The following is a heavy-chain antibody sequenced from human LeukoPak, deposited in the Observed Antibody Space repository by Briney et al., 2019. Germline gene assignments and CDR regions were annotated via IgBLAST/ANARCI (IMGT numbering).Heavy chain of an antibody. D-gene: IGHD3-3*01. J-gene: IGHJ5*02. CDR2: INHSGST. CDR3: ARAYYDFWSGYYGNWFNP. CDR1: GGSFSGYY. Sequence: PSETLSLTCAVYGGSFSGYYWSWIRQPPGKGLEWIGEINHSGSTNYNPSLKSRVTISVDTSKNQFSLKLSSVTAADTAVYYCARAYYDFWSGYYGNWFNPWGQGTLVTVSS. V-gene: IGHV4-34*01.